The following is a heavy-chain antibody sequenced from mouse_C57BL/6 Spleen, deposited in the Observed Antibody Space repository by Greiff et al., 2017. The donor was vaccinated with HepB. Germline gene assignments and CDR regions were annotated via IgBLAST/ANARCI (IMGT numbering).Heavy chain of an antibody. Sequence: EVQLQQSGPELVKPGASVKISCKASGYTFTDYYMNWVKQSHGKSLEWIGDINPNNGGTSYNQKFKGKATLTVDKSSSTAYMELRSLTSEDSAVYYCARWAMDYWGQGTPVTVSS. CDR3: ARWAMDY. CDR1: GYTFTDYY. V-gene: IGHV1-26*01. CDR2: INPNNGGT. J-gene: IGHJ4*01.